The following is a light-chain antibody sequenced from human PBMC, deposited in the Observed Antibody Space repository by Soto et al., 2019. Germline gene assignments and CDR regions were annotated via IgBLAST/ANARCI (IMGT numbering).Light chain of an antibody. V-gene: IGKV3-20*01. CDR2: DVS. CDR3: QQYATAPLT. Sequence: EIVLTQSPGTLSLSPGEGATLSCRASQSVPKNYLGWYKQKTGQAPRLLIYDVSNRATDDPDRFSGSGSETDFTLTIIALEPEDFAVYYCQQYATAPLTFGGGTKLEIK. J-gene: IGKJ4*01. CDR1: QSVPKNY.